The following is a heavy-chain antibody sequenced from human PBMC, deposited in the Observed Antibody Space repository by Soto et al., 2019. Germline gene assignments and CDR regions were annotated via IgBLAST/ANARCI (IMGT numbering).Heavy chain of an antibody. Sequence: AGGSLRLSCAASGFTVSSNYMSWVRQAPGKGLEWVSVIYSGGSTYYADSVKGRLTISRDNSKNTLYLQMNSLRAEDTAVYYCASAAREYYYYGMDVWGQGTTVTVSS. CDR3: ASAAREYYYYGMDV. J-gene: IGHJ6*02. CDR1: GFTVSSNY. CDR2: IYSGGST. V-gene: IGHV3-66*01.